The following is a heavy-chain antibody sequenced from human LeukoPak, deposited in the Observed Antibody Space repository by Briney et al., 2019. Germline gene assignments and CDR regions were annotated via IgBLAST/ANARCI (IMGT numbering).Heavy chain of an antibody. CDR1: GYTFTSYA. CDR2: INTNTGNP. D-gene: IGHD6-19*01. Sequence: ASVKVSCKASGYTFTSYAMNWVRQAPGQGLEWMGWINTNTGNPTYAQGFTGRFVFSLDTSVSTAYLQISSLKAEDTAVYYCARGEAGTRYYYYGMDVWGQRTTVTVSS. V-gene: IGHV7-4-1*02. J-gene: IGHJ6*02. CDR3: ARGEAGTRYYYYGMDV.